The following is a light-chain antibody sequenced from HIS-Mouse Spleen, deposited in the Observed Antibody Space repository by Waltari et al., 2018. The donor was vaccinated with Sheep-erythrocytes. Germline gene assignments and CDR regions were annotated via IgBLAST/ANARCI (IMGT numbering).Light chain of an antibody. CDR3: CSYAGSYNHV. V-gene: IGLV2-11*01. CDR2: DVS. Sequence: QSALTQPRSVSGSPGQSLTISCPGTHSAFAGYTSVSWYQQHPGKAPKLMIYDVSKRPSGVPDRFSGSKSGNTASLTISGLQAEDEADYYCCSYAGSYNHVFATGTKVTVL. CDR1: HSAFAGYTS. J-gene: IGLJ1*01.